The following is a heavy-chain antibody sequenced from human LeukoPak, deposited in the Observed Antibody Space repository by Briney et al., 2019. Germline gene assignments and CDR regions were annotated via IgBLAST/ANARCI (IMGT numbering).Heavy chain of an antibody. V-gene: IGHV1-18*01. CDR2: ITPYNGNT. J-gene: IGHJ6*03. D-gene: IGHD3-22*01. CDR1: GYTFTSYG. Sequence: ASVKVSCKASGYTFTSYGISWVRQAPGQGLEWMGWITPYNGNTNYAQKLQGRVTLTTDTSTSTAYMELRSLRSDDTAVYYCARYYYDSSGNWDYYYYYMDVWGKGTTVTISS. CDR3: ARYYYDSSGNWDYYYYYMDV.